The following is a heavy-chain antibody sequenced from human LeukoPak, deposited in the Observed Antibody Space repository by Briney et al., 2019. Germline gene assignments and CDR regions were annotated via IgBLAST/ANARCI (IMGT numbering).Heavy chain of an antibody. CDR3: ARGNDYGDHVGIYFDY. J-gene: IGHJ4*02. Sequence: PGGSLRLSCAASGFTFSNYWMSWVRQAPGKGLEWVANIKQDESEKYYVDSVKGRFTISRDNAKNSLYLQINSLRAEDTAVYYCARGNDYGDHVGIYFDYWGQGTLVTVPS. D-gene: IGHD4-17*01. V-gene: IGHV3-7*03. CDR1: GFTFSNYW. CDR2: IKQDESEK.